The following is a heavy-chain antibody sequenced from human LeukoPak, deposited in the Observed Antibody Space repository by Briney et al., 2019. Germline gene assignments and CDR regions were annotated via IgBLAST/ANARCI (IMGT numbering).Heavy chain of an antibody. D-gene: IGHD1-26*01. CDR2: IIPIFGTA. V-gene: IGHV1-69*05. CDR1: GYTFTSYY. Sequence: ASVKVSCKASGYTFTSYYMHWVRQAPGQGLEWMGGIIPIFGTANYAQKFQGRVTITTDGSTSTAYMELSSLRSEGTAVYYCARVGYSGSYYRGQGTLVTVSS. CDR3: ARVGYSGSYY. J-gene: IGHJ4*02.